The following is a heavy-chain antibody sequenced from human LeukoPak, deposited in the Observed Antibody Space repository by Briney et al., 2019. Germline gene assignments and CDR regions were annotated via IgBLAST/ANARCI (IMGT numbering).Heavy chain of an antibody. J-gene: IGHJ6*02. CDR1: GFTFDDYA. CDR3: AKARERGPYYYYYGMDV. CDR2: ISWNSGSI. V-gene: IGHV3-9*01. Sequence: GGSLRLSCAASGFTFDDYAMHWVRQAPGKGLGWVSGISWNSGSIGYADSVKGRFTISRDNAKNSLYLQMNSLRAEDTALYYCAKARERGPYYYYYGMDVWGQGTTVTVSS.